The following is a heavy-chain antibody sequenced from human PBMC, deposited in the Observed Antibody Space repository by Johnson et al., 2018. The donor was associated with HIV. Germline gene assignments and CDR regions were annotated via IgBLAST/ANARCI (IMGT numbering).Heavy chain of an antibody. J-gene: IGHJ3*02. V-gene: IGHV3-9*01. CDR1: GFTFDTYD. D-gene: IGHD1-7*01. CDR3: ARDVGYNWNYEAAVDI. CDR2: LSWNGVSV. Sequence: LLVESGGGVVQPGRSLRLSCTASGFTFDTYDMHWVRQVPGKGLEWVSRLSWNGVSVAYAASVQGRFTLSRDTTKNSLYLQMNSLRAEDTAVYYCARDVGYNWNYEAAVDIWGQGTMVTVSS.